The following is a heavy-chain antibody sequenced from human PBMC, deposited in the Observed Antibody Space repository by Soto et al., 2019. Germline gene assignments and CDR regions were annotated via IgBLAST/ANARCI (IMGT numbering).Heavy chain of an antibody. D-gene: IGHD3-9*01. CDR1: GGSISGYY. CDR3: ARETPLHYDISCFDP. V-gene: IGHV4-59*01. Sequence: PSETLSLTCPVSGGSISGYYWSWIRQPPGKGLEWIGYIYYSGSTNYNPSLKSRVTISVDTSKNQFSLKLSSVTAADTAVYYCARETPLHYDISCFDPWGQGTLVTVSS. J-gene: IGHJ5*02. CDR2: IYYSGST.